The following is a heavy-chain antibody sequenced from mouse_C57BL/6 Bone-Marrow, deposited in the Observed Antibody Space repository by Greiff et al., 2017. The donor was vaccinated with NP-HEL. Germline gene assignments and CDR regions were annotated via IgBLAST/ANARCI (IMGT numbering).Heavy chain of an antibody. CDR1: GFTFSDYG. D-gene: IGHD1-1*01. V-gene: IGHV5-17*01. CDR2: ISSGSSTI. J-gene: IGHJ4*01. Sequence: EVKLVESGGGLVKPGGSLKLSCAASGFTFSDYGMHWVRQAPEKGLEWVAYISSGSSTIYYADTVKGRFTISRDNAKNTLFLQMTSLRSEDTAMYYCARDTTVVAPYYYAMDYWGQGTSVTVSS. CDR3: ARDTTVVAPYYYAMDY.